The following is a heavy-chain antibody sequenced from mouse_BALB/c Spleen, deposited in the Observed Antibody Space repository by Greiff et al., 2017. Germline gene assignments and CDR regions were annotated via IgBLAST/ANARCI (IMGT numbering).Heavy chain of an antibody. CDR3: ARTYYGLDY. Sequence: VKLVESGPGLVAPSQSLSITCTVSGFSLTGYGVNWVRRPPGKGLEWLGMIWGDGSTDYNSALKSRLSISKDNSKSQVFLKMNSLQTDDTARYYCARTYYGLDYWGQGTTLTVSS. CDR2: IWGDGST. D-gene: IGHD1-1*02. CDR1: GFSLTGYG. J-gene: IGHJ2*01. V-gene: IGHV2-6-7*01.